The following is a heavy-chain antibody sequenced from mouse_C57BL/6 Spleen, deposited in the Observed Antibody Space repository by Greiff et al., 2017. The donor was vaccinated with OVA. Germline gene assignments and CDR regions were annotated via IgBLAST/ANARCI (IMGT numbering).Heavy chain of an antibody. J-gene: IGHJ2*01. V-gene: IGHV1-78*01. CDR2: IYPRDGST. D-gene: IGHD1-1*01. Sequence: VQVEESDAELVKPGASVKISCKASGYTFTDHTIHWMKQRPEQGLEWIGYIYPRDGSTKYNEKFKGKATLTADKSSSTAYMQLNSLTSEDSAVYFCARGGYYYGSSGYFDYWGQGTTLTVSS. CDR1: GYTFTDHT. CDR3: ARGGYYYGSSGYFDY.